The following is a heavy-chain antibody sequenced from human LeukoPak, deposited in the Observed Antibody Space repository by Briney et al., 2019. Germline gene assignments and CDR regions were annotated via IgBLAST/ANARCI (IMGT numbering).Heavy chain of an antibody. CDR1: GFTFSSYG. J-gene: IGHJ4*02. CDR3: AKDHYSGYNYDTIDY. V-gene: IGHV3-30*02. CDR2: IRYDGHDK. D-gene: IGHD5-12*01. Sequence: GGSLRLSCAVSGFTFSSYGMHWVRQAPGKGLEWVAFIRYDGHDKYYEDFVKGRFTISRDNSKNTLYLQMNSLRAEDTAVYYCAKDHYSGYNYDTIDYWGQGTLVTVSS.